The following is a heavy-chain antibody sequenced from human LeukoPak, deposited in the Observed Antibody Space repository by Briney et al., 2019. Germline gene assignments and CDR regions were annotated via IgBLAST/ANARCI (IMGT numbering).Heavy chain of an antibody. V-gene: IGHV1-2*02. CDR2: INPNSGGT. J-gene: IGHJ4*02. CDR1: GYIFTSYY. Sequence: GASVKVSCKASGYIFTSYYMHWVRQAPGQGLEWMGWINPNSGGTNYAQKFQGRVTMTRDTSISTAYMELSRLRSDDTAVYYCARNEYSSSPIDYWGQGTLVTVSS. CDR3: ARNEYSSSPIDY. D-gene: IGHD6-6*01.